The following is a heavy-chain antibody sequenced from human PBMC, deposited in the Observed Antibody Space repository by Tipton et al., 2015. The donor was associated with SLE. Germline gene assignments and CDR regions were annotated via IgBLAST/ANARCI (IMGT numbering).Heavy chain of an antibody. V-gene: IGHV4-4*08. D-gene: IGHD3-3*02. CDR3: ARVRGLSTWYDY. CDR1: GGSLSNYS. CDR2: IYASGST. J-gene: IGHJ4*02. Sequence: TLSLTCTVSGGSLSNYSWTWCRQPPGKGLEWIGYIYASGSTSYSPSLKSRLTISVDTSRSQFSLNLTSVTAADTAVYYCARVRGLSTWYDYWGQGTLVTVSS.